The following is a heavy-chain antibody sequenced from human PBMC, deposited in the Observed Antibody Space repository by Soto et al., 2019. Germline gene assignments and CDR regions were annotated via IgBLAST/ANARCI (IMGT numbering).Heavy chain of an antibody. CDR2: IYPGDSDT. Sequence: GESLKISCKSSGFSFTNYWIGWVRQMPGKGLEWMGIIYPGDSDTRYRPPFQGQVTISADKSLSTAYLQWSSLKSSDTAIYYCARGSPYSFGQLLDYWGQGTQVTLSS. D-gene: IGHD1-26*01. J-gene: IGHJ4*02. V-gene: IGHV5-51*01. CDR1: GFSFTNYW. CDR3: ARGSPYSFGQLLDY.